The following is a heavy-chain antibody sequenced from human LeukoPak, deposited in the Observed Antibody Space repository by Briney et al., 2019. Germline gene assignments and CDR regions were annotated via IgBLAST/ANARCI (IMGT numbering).Heavy chain of an antibody. CDR1: GFTFSNYG. J-gene: IGHJ5*02. V-gene: IGHV3-33*01. Sequence: GGSLRLSCAASGFTFSNYGMHWVRQAPGKGLEWVAVIWHDGSNRYYADSVKGRFTISRDNSENTLYLQMNSLRAEDTAVYYCARDYTGYFPWGQGTLVIVSS. D-gene: IGHD3-9*01. CDR2: IWHDGSNR. CDR3: ARDYTGYFP.